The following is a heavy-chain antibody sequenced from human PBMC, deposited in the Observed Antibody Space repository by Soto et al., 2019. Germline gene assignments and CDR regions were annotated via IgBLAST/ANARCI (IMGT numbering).Heavy chain of an antibody. J-gene: IGHJ6*02. CDR1: GFTFRDHA. Sequence: GGSLRLSCAASGFTFRDHAMHWVRQAPGKGREWLAIIWNDGSNKFYAGSVQGRFTISRDNSKNTVYLQMNTLSAEDTAVYYCARALFPDVDIYAMDVWGQGTSVTVSS. D-gene: IGHD5-12*01. V-gene: IGHV3-33*01. CDR2: IWNDGSNK. CDR3: ARALFPDVDIYAMDV.